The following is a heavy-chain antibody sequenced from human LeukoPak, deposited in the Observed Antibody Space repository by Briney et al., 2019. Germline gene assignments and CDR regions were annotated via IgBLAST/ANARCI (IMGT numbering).Heavy chain of an antibody. CDR2: ISHDGSNK. J-gene: IGHJ6*02. Sequence: GRSLRLFCAASGFTFSSYGMHWVRQAPGKGLVWVAYISHDGSNKYYADSVKGRFTISRDNSKNTLYLQMNSLRAEDTAVYYCAKDPYYYGSGSSTPVRYYYYGMDVWGQGTTVTVSS. CDR3: AKDPYYYGSGSSTPVRYYYYGMDV. D-gene: IGHD3-10*01. V-gene: IGHV3-30*18. CDR1: GFTFSSYG.